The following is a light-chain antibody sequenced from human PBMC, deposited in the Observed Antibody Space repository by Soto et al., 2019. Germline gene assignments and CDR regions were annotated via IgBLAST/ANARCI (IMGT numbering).Light chain of an antibody. Sequence: EIVLTQSPATLSSFPGDRVTLSCRASQSIGLAIAWYQHKPGQAPRLLIFDASQRATGIPARFRGSGSGTDFTLSISSLEPEDFAVYYCQQRTDRPPWTFGQGTKVDI. V-gene: IGKV3-11*01. J-gene: IGKJ1*01. CDR1: QSIGLA. CDR3: QQRTDRPPWT. CDR2: DAS.